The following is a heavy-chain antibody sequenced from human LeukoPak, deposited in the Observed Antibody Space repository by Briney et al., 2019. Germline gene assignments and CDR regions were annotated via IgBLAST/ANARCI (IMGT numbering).Heavy chain of an antibody. V-gene: IGHV3-66*02. CDR1: GLTVDSNY. CDR3: AGWGGVLGKNWFDP. D-gene: IGHD3-16*01. J-gene: IGHJ5*02. CDR2: LYSGGRT. Sequence: GGSLRLSCAASGLTVDSNYMSWVRQAPGKGLDCVSVLYSGGRTYYADSVKGRFTISRYSSKNTLDLQMNSLRAEDTAMYYCAGWGGVLGKNWFDPWGQGTLVTVSS.